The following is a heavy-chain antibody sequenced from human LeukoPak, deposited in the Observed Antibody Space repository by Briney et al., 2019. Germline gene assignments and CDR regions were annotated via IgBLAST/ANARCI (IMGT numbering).Heavy chain of an antibody. CDR2: ISSSGSTI. D-gene: IGHD5-24*01. J-gene: IGHJ4*02. CDR3: AREPLGDGYNYYFDY. Sequence: GGSLRLSCAASGFTFSDYYMSWIRQAPGKGLEWVSYISSSGSTIYYADSVKGPFTISRDNAKNSLYLQMNSLRAEDTAVYYCAREPLGDGYNYYFDYWGQGTLVTVSS. CDR1: GFTFSDYY. V-gene: IGHV3-11*01.